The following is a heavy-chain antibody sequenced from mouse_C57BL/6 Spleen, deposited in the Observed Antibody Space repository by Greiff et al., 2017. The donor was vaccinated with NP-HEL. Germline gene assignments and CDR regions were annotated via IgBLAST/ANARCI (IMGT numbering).Heavy chain of an antibody. V-gene: IGHV5-9*01. CDR2: ISGGGGNT. J-gene: IGHJ1*03. Sequence: EVQLVESGGGLVKPGGSLKLSCAASGFTFSSYTMSWVRPTPEKRLAWVATISGGGGNTYYPDSVKGRFTISRDNAKNTLYLQMSSLRSEDTALYYCARHEGSYWYFDVWGTGTTVTVSS. CDR1: GFTFSSYT. CDR3: ARHEGSYWYFDV.